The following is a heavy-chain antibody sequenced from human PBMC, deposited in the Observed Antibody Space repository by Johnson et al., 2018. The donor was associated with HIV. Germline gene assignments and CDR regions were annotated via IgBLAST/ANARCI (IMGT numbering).Heavy chain of an antibody. V-gene: IGHV3-49*04. CDR3: KTYNRGWSGWAFDI. CDR2: IRSQAYGGTT. CDR1: GFTFGDYA. J-gene: IGHJ3*02. Sequence: VQLVESGGDLVQPGRSLRLSCAASGFTFGDYAMSWVRQAPGKGLEWVGFIRSQAYGGTTEYAASVKGRFTISRDDSKSIAYLQMNSLKSEDTAMYYCKTYNRGWSGWAFDIWGQGTMVTVSS. D-gene: IGHD3-10*01.